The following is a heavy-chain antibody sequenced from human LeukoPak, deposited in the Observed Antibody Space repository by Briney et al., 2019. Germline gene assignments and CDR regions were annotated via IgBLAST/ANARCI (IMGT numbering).Heavy chain of an antibody. Sequence: PSETLSLTCTVSGGSISSHYWSWIRQPPGKGLEWVGYIYYSGSTNYNPSLKRRVTISVDPSKNQFSLKLSSVTAADTAVYYCARDVKRRYCSGGSCYFYYYLDVWGKGTTVTVSS. D-gene: IGHD2-15*01. J-gene: IGHJ6*03. CDR3: ARDVKRRYCSGGSCYFYYYLDV. CDR2: IYYSGST. CDR1: GGSISSHY. V-gene: IGHV4-59*11.